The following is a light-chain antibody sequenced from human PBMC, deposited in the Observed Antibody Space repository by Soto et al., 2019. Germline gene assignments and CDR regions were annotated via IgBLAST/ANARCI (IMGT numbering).Light chain of an antibody. CDR3: SSYTSSSTIL. V-gene: IGLV2-14*01. Sequence: QSALTQPASVSASPGPSITISCTGTSSDVGGYNYVSWYQQHPGKAPKLMVFEVSDRPSGVSNCFSGSKSGNTASLTISGLQAEDEADYYCSSYTSSSTILFGGGTKLTVL. J-gene: IGLJ2*01. CDR2: EVS. CDR1: SSDVGGYNY.